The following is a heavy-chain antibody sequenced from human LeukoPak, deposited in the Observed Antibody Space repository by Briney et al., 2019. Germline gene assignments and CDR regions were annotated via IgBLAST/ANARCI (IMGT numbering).Heavy chain of an antibody. CDR2: IKQDGSEK. V-gene: IGHV3-7*04. J-gene: IGHJ4*02. CDR3: ARVRGLDY. D-gene: IGHD3-10*01. CDR1: GFIFSSFW. Sequence: PGGSLRLSCTASGFIFSSFWMSWVRQAPGKGLEWVANIKQDGSEKNYVDSVKGRFTISRDNAKNSLYLQMNSLGAEDTAVYYCARVRGLDYWGQGTLVAVSS.